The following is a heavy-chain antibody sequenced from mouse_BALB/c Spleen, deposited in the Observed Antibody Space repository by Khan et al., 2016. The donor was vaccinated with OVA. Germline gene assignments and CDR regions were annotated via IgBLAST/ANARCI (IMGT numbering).Heavy chain of an antibody. Sequence: EVQLVESGGGLVQPGGSRKLSCAASGFTFSSFGMHWVRQAPKKGLEWVAYMSSGSSTIYYVDTVKGRFTISRDNPKNTLFLQMTSLRSEDTAMYYRARSGGNFHWYFDVWGAGTSVTVSS. D-gene: IGHD2-1*01. CDR1: GFTFSSFG. CDR2: MSSGSSTI. J-gene: IGHJ1*01. V-gene: IGHV5-17*02. CDR3: ARSGGNFHWYFDV.